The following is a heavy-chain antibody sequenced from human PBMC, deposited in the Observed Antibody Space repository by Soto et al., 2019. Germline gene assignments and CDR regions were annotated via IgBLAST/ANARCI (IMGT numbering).Heavy chain of an antibody. Sequence: QVQLVQSGAEVRQPASSVKVSCKTSGGTFSSYAISWVRQAPGQGLEWMGGMVPIVGTTTYAQKFQGRVTITADEATSTAYMQLRRLRSDDTAVYYCVRVVAIPGYPDHWGQGTLVTVSS. CDR3: VRVVAIPGYPDH. V-gene: IGHV1-69*12. D-gene: IGHD5-12*01. CDR2: MVPIVGTT. CDR1: GGTFSSYA. J-gene: IGHJ4*02.